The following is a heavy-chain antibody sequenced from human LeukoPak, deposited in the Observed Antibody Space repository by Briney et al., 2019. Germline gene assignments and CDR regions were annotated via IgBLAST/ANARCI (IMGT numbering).Heavy chain of an antibody. CDR2: IYCSGST. V-gene: IGHV4-39*07. Sequence: SETLSLTCTVSGGSISSSSYYWGWMRQPPGKGLEWIGSIYCSGSTYYNLSLKSRVTIAVDTSKTQFSLKLSSVTAAHTAVYYCARGASSRTTVVTWYYFDYWGQGTLVTVSS. CDR1: GGSISSSSYY. D-gene: IGHD4-23*01. CDR3: ARGASSRTTVVTWYYFDY. J-gene: IGHJ4*02.